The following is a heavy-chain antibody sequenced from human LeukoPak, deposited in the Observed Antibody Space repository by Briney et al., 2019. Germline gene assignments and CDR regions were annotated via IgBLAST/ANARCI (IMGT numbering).Heavy chain of an antibody. CDR1: GGSISSGGYY. V-gene: IGHV4-30-2*01. CDR2: IYHSGST. Sequence: PSETLSLTCTVSGGSISSGGYYWSWIRQPPGKGLEWIGYIYHSGSTYYNPSLKSRVTISVDRSKNQFSLKLSSVTAADTAVYYCARDGLAAAGKEDYWGQGTLVTVSS. D-gene: IGHD6-13*01. J-gene: IGHJ4*02. CDR3: ARDGLAAAGKEDY.